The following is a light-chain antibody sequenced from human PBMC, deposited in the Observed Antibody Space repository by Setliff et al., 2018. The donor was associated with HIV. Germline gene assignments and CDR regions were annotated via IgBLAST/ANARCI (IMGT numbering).Light chain of an antibody. V-gene: IGLV3-21*04. J-gene: IGLJ1*01. CDR3: QVWDSSSDHPYV. CDR1: NIGSKS. Sequence: TQPPSVSVAPGKTARITCGGNNIGSKSVHWYQQKPGQAPVLVIYYDSDRPSGIPERFSGSNSGNTATLTISRVEAGDEADYYCQVWDSSSDHPYVFGTGTKVTVL. CDR2: YDS.